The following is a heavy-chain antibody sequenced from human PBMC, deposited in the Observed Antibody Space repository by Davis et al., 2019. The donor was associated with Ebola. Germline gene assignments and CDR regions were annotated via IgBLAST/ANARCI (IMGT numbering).Heavy chain of an antibody. Sequence: AASVKVSCKASGYTFTYRYLHWVRQAPGQALEWMGWITPFNGNTNYAQKFQDRVTITRDRSTSTVYMELSSLRSEDTAVYYCAREDIVVVVAATGGPGYYGMDVWGKGTTVTVSS. CDR2: ITPFNGNT. CDR1: GYTFTYRY. D-gene: IGHD2-15*01. J-gene: IGHJ6*04. V-gene: IGHV1-45*02. CDR3: AREDIVVVVAATGGPGYYGMDV.